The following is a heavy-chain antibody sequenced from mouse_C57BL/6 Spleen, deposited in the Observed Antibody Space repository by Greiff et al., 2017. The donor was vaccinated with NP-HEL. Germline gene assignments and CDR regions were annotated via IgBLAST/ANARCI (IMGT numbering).Heavy chain of an antibody. CDR1: GYTFTSYW. Sequence: VQLQQSGAELAKPGASVKLSCKASGYTFTSYWMHWVKQRPGQGLEWIGYINPSSGYTKYNQKFKDKATLTADKSYSTAYMQLSSLTYDDSAVYYCASDFDYWGQGTTLTVSS. V-gene: IGHV1-7*01. J-gene: IGHJ2*01. CDR3: ASDFDY. CDR2: INPSSGYT.